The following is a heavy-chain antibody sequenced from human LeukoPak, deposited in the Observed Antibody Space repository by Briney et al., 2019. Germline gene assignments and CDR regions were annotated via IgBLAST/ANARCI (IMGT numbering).Heavy chain of an antibody. CDR1: GYTFTSYY. Sequence: GASVKVSCKASGYTFTSYYMHWVRQAPGQGLEWMGIINPSGGSTSYAQKFQGRVTITADESTSTAYMELSSLRSEDTAVYYCARARITIFGVVIGDAFDIWGQGTMVTVSS. CDR3: ARARITIFGVVIGDAFDI. J-gene: IGHJ3*02. CDR2: INPSGGST. V-gene: IGHV1-46*01. D-gene: IGHD3-3*01.